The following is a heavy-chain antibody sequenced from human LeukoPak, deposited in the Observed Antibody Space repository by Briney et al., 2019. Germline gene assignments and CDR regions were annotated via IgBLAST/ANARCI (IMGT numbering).Heavy chain of an antibody. V-gene: IGHV3-7*01. CDR3: ARDLGLGDNWFDP. CDR2: IKQDGSEK. D-gene: IGHD3/OR15-3a*01. CDR1: GFTFSSYW. J-gene: IGHJ5*02. Sequence: GGSLRLSCAASGFTFSSYWMSWVRQAPGKGLEGVANIKQDGSEKYYVDSVKGRFTISRDNAKNSLYLQMNSLRAEDTAVYYCARDLGLGDNWFDPWGQGTLVTVSS.